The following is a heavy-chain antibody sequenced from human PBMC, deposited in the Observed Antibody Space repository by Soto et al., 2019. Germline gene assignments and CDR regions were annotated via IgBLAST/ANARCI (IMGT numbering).Heavy chain of an antibody. CDR2: IIPIFGTA. CDR3: ARGTYYDFWSGPPDSYYYYGMDV. CDR1: GGTFSSYA. Sequence: ASVKVSCKASGGTFSSYAISWVRQAPGQGLEWMGGIIPIFGTANYAQKFQGRVTITADESTSTAYMELSSLRSEDTAVYYCARGTYYDFWSGPPDSYYYYGMDVWGQGTTVTVSS. D-gene: IGHD3-3*01. J-gene: IGHJ6*02. V-gene: IGHV1-69*13.